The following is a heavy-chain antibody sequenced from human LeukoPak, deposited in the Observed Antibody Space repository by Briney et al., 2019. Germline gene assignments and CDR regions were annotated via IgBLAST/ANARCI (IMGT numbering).Heavy chain of an antibody. CDR3: ARARGVIPVAFDI. J-gene: IGHJ3*02. CDR2: IYYSGST. V-gene: IGHV4-59*01. D-gene: IGHD3-10*01. CDR1: GGSISSYY. Sequence: PSETLSLTCTVSGGSISSYYWSWIRQPPGKGLEWIGYIYYSGSTNYNPSLKSRVTISVDTSKNQFSLKLSSVTAADTAVHYCARARGVIPVAFDIWGQGTMVTVSS.